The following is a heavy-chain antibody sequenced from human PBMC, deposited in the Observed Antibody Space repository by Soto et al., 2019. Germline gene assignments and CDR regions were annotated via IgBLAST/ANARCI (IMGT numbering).Heavy chain of an antibody. CDR3: ARDRTLGYCSGGSCSNWFDP. J-gene: IGHJ5*02. D-gene: IGHD2-15*01. CDR2: MYYSGSN. Sequence: SETLSLTCTVSGGSIRNYYWSWIRQPPGKGLEWVGYMYYSGSNNYNPSLKSRVTISVDTSKNEFSLRVNSVTAADTAVYYCARDRTLGYCSGGSCSNWFDPWGQGTLVTVSS. CDR1: GGSIRNYY. V-gene: IGHV4-59*01.